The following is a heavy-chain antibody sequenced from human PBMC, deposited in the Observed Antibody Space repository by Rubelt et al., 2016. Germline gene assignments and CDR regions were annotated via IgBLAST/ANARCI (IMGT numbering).Heavy chain of an antibody. D-gene: IGHD6-13*01. Sequence: QVQLVQSGAEVKKPGASLKLSCRASGYTFINYYIHWVRQAPGQGLEWMGRINPNSGGTNYAQNFQGRVTMTSDTPTSTVSMDLNSVRSEDTAVYYCSRGRDSVEAAAFYVDHWGQGTLVTVSS. V-gene: IGHV1-46*03. CDR2: INPNSGGT. J-gene: IGHJ4*02. CDR3: SRGRDSVEAAAFYVDH. CDR1: GYTFINYY.